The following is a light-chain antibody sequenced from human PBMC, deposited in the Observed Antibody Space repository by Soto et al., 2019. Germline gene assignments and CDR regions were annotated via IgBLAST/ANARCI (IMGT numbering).Light chain of an antibody. Sequence: VMTQSPTTLSVSPGERATLSCRASHSVGSNLAWYQQNPGQATRLLIYGASTRATGVPARFSGSGSATQFTLTISSLQSEDFGFYYCQQYKQWPVAFGGGTKVEIK. CDR1: HSVGSN. V-gene: IGKV3-15*01. CDR3: QQYKQWPVA. CDR2: GAS. J-gene: IGKJ4*01.